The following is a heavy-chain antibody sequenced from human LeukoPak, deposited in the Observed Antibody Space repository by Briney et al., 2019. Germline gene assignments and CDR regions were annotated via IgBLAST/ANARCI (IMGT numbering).Heavy chain of an antibody. J-gene: IGHJ4*02. CDR3: ARSMTGAYFDY. CDR1: GFTFSTFW. V-gene: IGHV3-74*01. D-gene: IGHD1-20*01. Sequence: PGGSLRLSCAASGFTFSTFWMHWVRQAPGKGLVWVARIGRDGSDTNYADSVKGRFIISRDNAKNTLYLQMSSLRAEDTAVYSCARSMTGAYFDYWGQGTLVPVSS. CDR2: IGRDGSDT.